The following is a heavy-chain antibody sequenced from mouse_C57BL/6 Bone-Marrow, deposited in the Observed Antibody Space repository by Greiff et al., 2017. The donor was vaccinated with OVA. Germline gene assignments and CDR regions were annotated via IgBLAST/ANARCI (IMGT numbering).Heavy chain of an antibody. CDR2: IYPGGGYT. V-gene: IGHV1-63*01. D-gene: IGHD2-3*01. J-gene: IGHJ3*01. CDR3: ARDGYSIWFAY. CDR1: GYAFTSYW. Sequence: VQLQQSGAELVRPGTSVKMSCKASGYAFTSYWIGWAKQRPGHGLEWIGDIYPGGGYTNYNEKFKGKATLTADKSSSTAYMQFSSLTSEDSAICYCARDGYSIWFAYWGQGTLVTVSA.